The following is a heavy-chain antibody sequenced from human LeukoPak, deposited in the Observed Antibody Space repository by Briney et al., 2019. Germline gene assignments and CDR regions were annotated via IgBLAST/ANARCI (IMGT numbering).Heavy chain of an antibody. Sequence: SETLSLTCTVSGGSISSYYWSWIRQPAGKGLEWIGRIYTSGSTNYNPSLKSRVTMSVDTSKYQFSLKLSSVTAADTAVYYCAREGAYCGGDCAVTPVDYWGQGTLVTVSS. D-gene: IGHD2-21*01. V-gene: IGHV4-4*07. CDR3: AREGAYCGGDCAVTPVDY. J-gene: IGHJ4*02. CDR1: GGSISSYY. CDR2: IYTSGST.